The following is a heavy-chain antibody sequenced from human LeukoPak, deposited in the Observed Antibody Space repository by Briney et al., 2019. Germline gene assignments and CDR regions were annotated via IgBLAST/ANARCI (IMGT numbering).Heavy chain of an antibody. Sequence: SETLSLTCTLSGDSITSYFWSWIRQPPGKGLEWIGRTYHSGSTYSNPTLRSRVTISVDTSKNQFSLKLSSVAAADTAVYYCARADYSSSWSHYYYYMDVWGKGTTVTVSS. V-gene: IGHV4-38-2*02. CDR3: ARADYSSSWSHYYYYMDV. J-gene: IGHJ6*03. CDR1: GDSITSYF. D-gene: IGHD6-13*01. CDR2: TYHSGST.